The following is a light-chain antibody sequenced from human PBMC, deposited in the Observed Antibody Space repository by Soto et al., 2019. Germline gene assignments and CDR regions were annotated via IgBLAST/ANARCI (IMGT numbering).Light chain of an antibody. CDR3: GAWDDSLHGVV. Sequence: QSVLTQPPSASGTPGQRVTISCSGSSSNIGSRTVNWYQQLPGTAPKLLIYSDNQRASGVPDRFFGSKSGTSASLAIYRLHSDDEADYYCGAWDDSLHGVVFGGGTKLTVL. CDR2: SDN. CDR1: SSNIGSRT. V-gene: IGLV1-44*01. J-gene: IGLJ2*01.